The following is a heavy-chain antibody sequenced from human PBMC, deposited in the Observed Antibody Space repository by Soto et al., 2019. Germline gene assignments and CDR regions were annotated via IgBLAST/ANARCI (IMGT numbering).Heavy chain of an antibody. J-gene: IGHJ6*02. D-gene: IGHD6-19*01. V-gene: IGHV1-8*01. CDR1: GYTFTSYD. Sequence: QVQLVQSGAEVKKPGASVKVSCKASGYTFTSYDINWVRQATGQGLEWMGWMNPNSGNTGYAQKFQGRVTMTRTTSISTAYMELSSLRSEDTAVYYCARGWIAVAAIYYYYYGMDVWGQGTTVTVSS. CDR3: ARGWIAVAAIYYYYYGMDV. CDR2: MNPNSGNT.